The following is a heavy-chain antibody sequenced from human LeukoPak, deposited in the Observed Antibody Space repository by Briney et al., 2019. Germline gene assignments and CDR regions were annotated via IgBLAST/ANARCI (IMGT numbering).Heavy chain of an antibody. CDR3: ARDRGTWELPEHYFDY. V-gene: IGHV3-30-3*01. J-gene: IGHJ4*02. D-gene: IGHD1-26*01. Sequence: PGRSLRLPCAASGFTFSSYAMHWVRQAPGKGLEWVAVISCDGSNKYYADSVKGRFTISRDNSKNTLYLQMNSLRAEDTAVYYCARDRGTWELPEHYFDYWGQGTLVTVSS. CDR2: ISCDGSNK. CDR1: GFTFSSYA.